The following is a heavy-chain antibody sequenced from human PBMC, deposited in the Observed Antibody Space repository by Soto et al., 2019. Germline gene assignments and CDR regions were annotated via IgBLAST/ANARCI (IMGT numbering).Heavy chain of an antibody. CDR2: IIHIFGTA. CDR3: ARGGVRFGDDVWRMDV. D-gene: IGHD3-10*01. J-gene: IGHJ6*02. Sequence: QVQLVQSGAEVKKPGYSVKVSCKASGGTFSSYAISWVRQAPGQGLEWMGGIIHIFGTANYAQKFQGRVTITADESTSSAYRELSSLRSEDTAVYYCARGGVRFGDDVWRMDVWGQGTTVTVSS. CDR1: GGTFSSYA. V-gene: IGHV1-69*12.